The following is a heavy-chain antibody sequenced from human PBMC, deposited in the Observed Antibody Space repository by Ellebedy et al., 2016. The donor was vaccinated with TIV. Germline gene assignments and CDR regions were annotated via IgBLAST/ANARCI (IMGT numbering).Heavy chain of an antibody. V-gene: IGHV3-7*03. CDR2: IKQDGSEK. CDR3: ARGGYGRPFDC. J-gene: IGHJ4*02. D-gene: IGHD5-12*01. Sequence: GESLKIYCAASGFTFSNYWMKWVRQAPGKGLERVANIKQDGSEKYYVDSVKGRFTISRDNAKNSLFLQMNSLRVEDTAVYFCARGGYGRPFDCWGQGTLVTVSS. CDR1: GFTFSNYW.